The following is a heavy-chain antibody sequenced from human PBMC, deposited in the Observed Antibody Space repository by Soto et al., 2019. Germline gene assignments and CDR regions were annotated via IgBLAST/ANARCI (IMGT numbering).Heavy chain of an antibody. D-gene: IGHD1-1*01. CDR1: GGSISSGGYY. J-gene: IGHJ5*02. Sequence: SETLSLTCTVSGGSISSGGYYWSWIRQHPGKGLEWIGYIYYSGSTYYNPSLKSRVTISVDTSKNQFSLKLSSVTAADTAVYYCAREVSTTGTTPLSLDPWGQGTLVTVSS. V-gene: IGHV4-31*03. CDR2: IYYSGST. CDR3: AREVSTTGTTPLSLDP.